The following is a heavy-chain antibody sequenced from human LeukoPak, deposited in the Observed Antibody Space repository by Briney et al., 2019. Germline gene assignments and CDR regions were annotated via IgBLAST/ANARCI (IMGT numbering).Heavy chain of an antibody. V-gene: IGHV4-31*03. J-gene: IGHJ4*02. CDR1: GGSISSGGYY. CDR3: ARLAFTMIVVGFDY. Sequence: SETLSLTCTVSGGSISSGGYYWSWIRQHPGKGLEWIGYIYYSGSTYYNPSLKSRVTISVDTSKNQFSLKLSSVTAADTAVYYCARLAFTMIVVGFDYWGQGTLVTVSS. CDR2: IYYSGST. D-gene: IGHD3-22*01.